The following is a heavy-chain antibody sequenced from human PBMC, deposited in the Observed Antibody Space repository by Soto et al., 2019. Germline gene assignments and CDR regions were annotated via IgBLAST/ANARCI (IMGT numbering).Heavy chain of an antibody. D-gene: IGHD6-19*01. V-gene: IGHV3-15*01. CDR3: GGSSGWYVNF. J-gene: IGHJ4*02. CDR1: GFTFSNAW. Sequence: GGSLRLSCAASGFTFSNAWMSWVRQAPGKGLEWVGRIKSKTDGWTTDYAAPVKGRFTISRDDSKNTLYLQMNSLKTEDTAVYYCGGSSGWYVNFWGQGTLVTVSS. CDR2: IKSKTDGWTT.